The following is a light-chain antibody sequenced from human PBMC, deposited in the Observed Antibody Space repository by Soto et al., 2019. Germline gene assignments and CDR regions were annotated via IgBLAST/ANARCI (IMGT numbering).Light chain of an antibody. Sequence: DIQMTQSPSTLSASVGDRVTITCRASQNINNWLAWYQQKPGKAPKFLIYDASILESGVPSRFSGSGSGTEFTLTISSLQPDDFATYFRQRYNSASRTFGQGTKVEIK. V-gene: IGKV1-5*01. CDR3: QRYNSASRT. J-gene: IGKJ1*01. CDR2: DAS. CDR1: QNINNW.